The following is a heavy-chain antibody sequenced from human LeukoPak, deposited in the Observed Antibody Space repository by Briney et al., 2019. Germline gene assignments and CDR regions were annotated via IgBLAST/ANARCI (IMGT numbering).Heavy chain of an antibody. V-gene: IGHV4-59*01. CDR2: IYYTGST. Sequence: PSETLSLTCTVSGGSITGFYWSWIRQPPGKGLEWIGYIYYTGSTNYNPSLKSRVTISVDTSKSQFSLRLSSVTAADTAVYYCARDWPRGYSYGYSVGWFDPWGQGTLVTVSS. D-gene: IGHD5-18*01. J-gene: IGHJ5*02. CDR3: ARDWPRGYSYGYSVGWFDP. CDR1: GGSITGFY.